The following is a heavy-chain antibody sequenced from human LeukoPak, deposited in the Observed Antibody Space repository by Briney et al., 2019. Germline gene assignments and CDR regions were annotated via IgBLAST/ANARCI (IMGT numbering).Heavy chain of an antibody. CDR2: IYSGGST. D-gene: IGHD2-15*01. CDR1: GFTFSCYG. Sequence: TGGSLRLSCAASGFTFSCYGMHWVRQAPGKGLEWVSVIYSGGSTYYADSVKGRFTISRDNSTNTLYLQMNSLRAEDTAVYYCARDSLNCSGGSCLNWFDPWGQGTLVTVSS. CDR3: ARDSLNCSGGSCLNWFDP. V-gene: IGHV3-53*01. J-gene: IGHJ5*02.